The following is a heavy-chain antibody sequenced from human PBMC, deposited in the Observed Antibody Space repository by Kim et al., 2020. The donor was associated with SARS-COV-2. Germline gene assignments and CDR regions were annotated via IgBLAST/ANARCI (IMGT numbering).Heavy chain of an antibody. CDR2: IYYSGST. Sequence: SETLSLTCTVSGGSISSYYWSWIRQPPGKGLEWIGYIYYSGSTNYNPSLKSRGTITVETSKNQFSLKLSSVTAADTAVYYCARGLKGRGYYYDSSGYYSTPLLFDYWGQGTLVTVSS. J-gene: IGHJ4*02. V-gene: IGHV4-59*13. CDR1: GGSISSYY. D-gene: IGHD3-22*01. CDR3: ARGLKGRGYYYDSSGYYSTPLLFDY.